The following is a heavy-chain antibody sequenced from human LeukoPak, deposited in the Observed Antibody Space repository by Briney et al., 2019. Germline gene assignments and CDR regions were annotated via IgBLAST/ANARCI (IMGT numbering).Heavy chain of an antibody. CDR2: MNTDGSVK. D-gene: IGHD6-13*01. CDR3: AKELYSSSWSRNYYGMDV. V-gene: IGHV3-7*03. Sequence: GGSLRLSCAASGFTFGAYWMSWVRQAPGRGLEWVANMNTDGSVKCYADSVKGRFTISRDNAKNSLYLQMNSLRAEDTALYYCAKELYSSSWSRNYYGMDVWGQGTTVTVSS. CDR1: GFTFGAYW. J-gene: IGHJ6*02.